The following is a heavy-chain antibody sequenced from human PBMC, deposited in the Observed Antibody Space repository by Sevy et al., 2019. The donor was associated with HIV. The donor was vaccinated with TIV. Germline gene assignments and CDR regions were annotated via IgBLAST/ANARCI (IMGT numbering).Heavy chain of an antibody. Sequence: SETLSLTCTVSGGSISSYYWSWIRQPPGKGLEWIGYIYYSGSTNYNPSLKSRVTISVDTSKNQFSLKLSSVTAADTGVYYCARVVAAKKGFILDYWGQGTLVTVSS. CDR1: GGSISSYY. D-gene: IGHD2-15*01. CDR3: ARVVAAKKGFILDY. V-gene: IGHV4-59*01. CDR2: IYYSGST. J-gene: IGHJ4*02.